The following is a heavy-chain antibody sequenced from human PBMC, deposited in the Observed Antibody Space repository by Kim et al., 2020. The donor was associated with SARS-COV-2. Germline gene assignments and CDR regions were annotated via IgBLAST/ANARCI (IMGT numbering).Heavy chain of an antibody. Sequence: GGSLRLSCAASGFTFSNAWMSWVRQAPGKGLEWVGRIKSKTDGGTTDYAAPVKGRFTISRDDSKNTLYLQMNSLKTEDTAVYYCTTDTMIVGPVKPEDAFDIWGQGTMVTVSS. CDR2: IKSKTDGGTT. J-gene: IGHJ3*02. CDR1: GFTFSNAW. V-gene: IGHV3-15*01. CDR3: TTDTMIVGPVKPEDAFDI. D-gene: IGHD3-22*01.